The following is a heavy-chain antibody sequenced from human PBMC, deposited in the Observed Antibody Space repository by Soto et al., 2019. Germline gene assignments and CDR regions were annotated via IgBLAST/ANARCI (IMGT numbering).Heavy chain of an antibody. CDR2: IDPSDSYT. V-gene: IGHV5-10-1*01. D-gene: IGHD2-2*01. J-gene: IGHJ6*02. CDR1: GYSFTSYW. Sequence: GESLKISCKGSGYSFTSYWISWVRQMPGKGLEWMGRIDPSDSYTNYSPSFQGHVTISADKSISTAYLQWSSLKASDTAMYYCARSIPIVVVPAAIRVSWYYYGMDVWGQGTTVTVS. CDR3: ARSIPIVVVPAAIRVSWYYYGMDV.